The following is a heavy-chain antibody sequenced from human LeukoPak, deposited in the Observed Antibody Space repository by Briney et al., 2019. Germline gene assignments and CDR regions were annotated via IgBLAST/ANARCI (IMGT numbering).Heavy chain of an antibody. D-gene: IGHD3-9*01. CDR3: ARGYYDILTGVNWFDP. V-gene: IGHV4-30-4*08. Sequence: SETLSLTCTVSGGSISSGDYYWSWIRQPPGKGLEWIGYIYYSGSTYYNPSLKSRVTISVDTSKNQFSLKLSSVTAADTAVYYRARGYYDILTGVNWFDPWGQGTLVTVSS. CDR2: IYYSGST. CDR1: GGSISSGDYY. J-gene: IGHJ5*02.